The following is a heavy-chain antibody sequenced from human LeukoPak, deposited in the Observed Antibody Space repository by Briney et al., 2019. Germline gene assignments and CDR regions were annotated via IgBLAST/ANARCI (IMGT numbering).Heavy chain of an antibody. CDR3: ARGHIVGAPWADAFDI. J-gene: IGHJ3*02. Sequence: GGSLRLSCAASGFTFSSYWMSWVRQAPGKGLEWVANIKQDGSEKYYVDSVKGRFTISRDNAKNSLYLQMNSLRAEDTAVYYCARGHIVGAPWADAFDIWGQGTMVTVSS. V-gene: IGHV3-7*01. CDR1: GFTFSSYW. CDR2: IKQDGSEK. D-gene: IGHD1-26*01.